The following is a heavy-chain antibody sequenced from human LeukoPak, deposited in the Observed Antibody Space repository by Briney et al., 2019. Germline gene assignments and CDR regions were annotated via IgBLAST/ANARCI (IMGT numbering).Heavy chain of an antibody. CDR2: INHSGST. CDR3: GRDRNVYGSGSAPYYFDY. Sequence: PSETLSLTCAVYGGSFSGYYWSWIRQPPGKVLEWIGEINHSGSTNYNPSLKSRVTISVDTSKNQFSLKLSSVTAADTAVYYCGRDRNVYGSGSAPYYFDYWGQGTLVTVSS. V-gene: IGHV4-34*01. CDR1: GGSFSGYY. J-gene: IGHJ4*02. D-gene: IGHD3-10*01.